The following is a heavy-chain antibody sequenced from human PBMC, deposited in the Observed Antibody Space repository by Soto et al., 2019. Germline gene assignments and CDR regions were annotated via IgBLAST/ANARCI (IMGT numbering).Heavy chain of an antibody. CDR1: GFTFSSYS. CDR2: ISSSSSTI. J-gene: IGHJ4*02. CDR3: ARLIAVAGKGT. V-gene: IGHV3-48*01. Sequence: GGSLRLSCAASGFTFSSYSMNWVRQAPGKGLEWVSYISSSSSTIYYADSVKGRFTISRDNAKNSLYLQMNSLRAEDTAVDYCARLIAVAGKGTWGQGTMVTSPQ. D-gene: IGHD6-19*01.